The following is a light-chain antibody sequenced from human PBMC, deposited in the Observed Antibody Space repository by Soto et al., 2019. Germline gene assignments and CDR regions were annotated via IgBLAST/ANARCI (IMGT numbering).Light chain of an antibody. J-gene: IGKJ4*01. CDR3: QQYNNFPRT. Sequence: DIQMTQSPSTLSASVGDRVTITCRASQSISSWLAWYQQKPGKAPKLLIHEASRLESGVPSRFSGSESGTEFTLTISGLHPEDFATYYCQQYNNFPRTFGGGTRVEIK. CDR2: EAS. CDR1: QSISSW. V-gene: IGKV1-5*01.